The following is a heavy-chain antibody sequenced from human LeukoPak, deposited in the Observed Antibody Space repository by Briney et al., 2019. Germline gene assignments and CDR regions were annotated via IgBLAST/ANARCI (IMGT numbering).Heavy chain of an antibody. Sequence: PGGSLRLSCAASGFTFSSYAMSWVRQAPGKGLEWVSAISGSGGSTYYADSVKGRFTISRDNSKNTLYLQMNSLRAEDTAVYYCATPSSGFPSSPPDYWGQGTLVTVSS. J-gene: IGHJ4*02. CDR1: GFTFSSYA. V-gene: IGHV3-23*01. CDR2: ISGSGGST. CDR3: ATPSSGFPSSPPDY. D-gene: IGHD3-22*01.